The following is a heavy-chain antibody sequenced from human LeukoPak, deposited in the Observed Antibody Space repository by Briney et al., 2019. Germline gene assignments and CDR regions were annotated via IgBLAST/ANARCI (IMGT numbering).Heavy chain of an antibody. CDR2: VSSNGAKT. CDR3: ARTPRANLEWLPSFDY. D-gene: IGHD3-3*01. Sequence: GGSLRLSCAASGFTFSSYAITWVRQAPGKGLEWVSAVSSNGAKTYYADSVKGRFTISRDNAKNSLYLQMNSLRAEDTAVYYCARTPRANLEWLPSFDYWGQGTLVTVSS. CDR1: GFTFSSYA. J-gene: IGHJ4*02. V-gene: IGHV3-23*01.